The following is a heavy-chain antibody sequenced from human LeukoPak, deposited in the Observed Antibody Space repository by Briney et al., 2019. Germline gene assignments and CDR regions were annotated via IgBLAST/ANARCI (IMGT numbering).Heavy chain of an antibody. CDR3: ARGGSYLGYMDV. V-gene: IGHV4-59*01. J-gene: IGHJ6*03. D-gene: IGHD1-26*01. CDR2: IYYSGST. Sequence: SETLSLTCTVSGGSISSYYWSWIRQPPGKGLQWIGYIYYSGSTSYNPSLKSRVTISVDTSKNQFSLKLSSVTAADTAMYYCARGGSYLGYMDVWGKGTTVTVPS. CDR1: GGSISSYY.